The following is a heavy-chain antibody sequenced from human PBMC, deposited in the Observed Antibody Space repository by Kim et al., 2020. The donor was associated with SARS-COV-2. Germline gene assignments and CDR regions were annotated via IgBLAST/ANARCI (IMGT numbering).Heavy chain of an antibody. D-gene: IGHD3-22*01. CDR2: ISGSGGST. CDR1: GFTFSSYA. V-gene: IGHV3-23*01. Sequence: GGSLRLSCAASGFTFSSYAMSWVRQAPGKGLEWVSAISGSGGSTYYADSVKGRFTISRDNSKNTLYLQMNSLRAEDTAVYYCAKGPFWDSSGYYGYWGQGTLITVSS. CDR3: AKGPFWDSSGYYGY. J-gene: IGHJ4*01.